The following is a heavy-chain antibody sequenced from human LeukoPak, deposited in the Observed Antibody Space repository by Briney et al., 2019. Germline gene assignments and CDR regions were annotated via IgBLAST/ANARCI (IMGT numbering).Heavy chain of an antibody. CDR1: GGSISSGSYY. CDR2: IYTSGST. CDR3: ARIILTGYSFDY. V-gene: IGHV4-61*02. J-gene: IGHJ4*02. D-gene: IGHD3-9*01. Sequence: SETLSLTCTVSGGSISSGSYYWSWIRQPAGKGLEWIGRIYTSGSTHYNPSLKSRVTISVDTSKNQFSLKLSSVTAADTAVYYCARIILTGYSFDYWGQGTLVTVSS.